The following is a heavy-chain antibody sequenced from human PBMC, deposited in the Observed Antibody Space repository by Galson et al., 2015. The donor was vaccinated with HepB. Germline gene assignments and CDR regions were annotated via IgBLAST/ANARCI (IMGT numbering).Heavy chain of an antibody. CDR3: AKGGRDDFWGGYYTGRGKSGMDV. CDR1: GFTFSSYG. D-gene: IGHD3-3*01. CDR2: ISYDGSNK. V-gene: IGHV3-30*18. Sequence: SLRLSCAASGFTFSSYGMHWVRQTPGKGLEWVAVISYDGSNKYYADSVKGRFTISRDNSKNTLYLQMNSLRAEDTAVYYCAKGGRDDFWGGYYTGRGKSGMDVWGQGTTVTVSS. J-gene: IGHJ6*02.